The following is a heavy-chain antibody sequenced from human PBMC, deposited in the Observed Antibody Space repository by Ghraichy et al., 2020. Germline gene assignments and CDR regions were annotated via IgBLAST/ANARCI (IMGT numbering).Heavy chain of an antibody. CDR3: ARQGRIGATGLDWFDP. J-gene: IGHJ5*02. CDR2: VYYSGTT. D-gene: IGHD1-26*01. Sequence: SETLSLTCSVSGGSISNINYYWGWIRQPPGKGLEWIGSVYYSGTTYYNPSLKSRVTISVDTSKNPFSLKLTSVTAADTAVYSCARQGRIGATGLDWFDPCGQGPLVTLSA. CDR1: GGSISNINYY. V-gene: IGHV4-39*01.